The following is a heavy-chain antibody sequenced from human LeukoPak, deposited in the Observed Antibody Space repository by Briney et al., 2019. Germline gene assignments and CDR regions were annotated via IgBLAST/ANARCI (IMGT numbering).Heavy chain of an antibody. V-gene: IGHV3-11*01. CDR1: GFTFSDYY. D-gene: IGHD3-10*01. CDR2: ISSSGSTI. CDR3: ASPAITMVRGVTPFQH. Sequence: GGSLRLSCAASGFTFSDYYMSWIRQAPGKGLEWVSYISSSGSTIYYADSVKGRFTISRDNAKNSLYLQVNSLRAEDTAVYYCASPAITMVRGVTPFQHWGQGTLVTVSS. J-gene: IGHJ1*01.